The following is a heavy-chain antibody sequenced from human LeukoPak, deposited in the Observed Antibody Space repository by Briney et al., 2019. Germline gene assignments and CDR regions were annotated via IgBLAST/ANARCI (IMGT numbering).Heavy chain of an antibody. CDR3: AKGLWPADTTDAFDI. V-gene: IGHV4-39*07. CDR1: GGSISTSNYY. J-gene: IGHJ3*02. Sequence: SETLSLTCTVSGGSISTSNYYWGWIRQPPGTGLEWIGNIFYSGSTYYSPSLKSRVTISLDTSRNQFSLKLNSVTAADTAVYYCAKGLWPADTTDAFDIWGQGTMVTVSS. CDR2: IFYSGST. D-gene: IGHD6-13*01.